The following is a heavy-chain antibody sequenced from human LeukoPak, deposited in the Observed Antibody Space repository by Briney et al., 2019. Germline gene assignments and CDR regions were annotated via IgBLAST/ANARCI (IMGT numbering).Heavy chain of an antibody. V-gene: IGHV3-7*01. CDR1: GFTFSSYW. Sequence: GGSLRLSCAASGFTFSSYWMSWVRQAPGKGLEWVANIKQDGSEKYYVDSVKGRFTISRDNAKNSLYLQMNSLRAEDTAVYYCARDGLSSGWYWDFDYWGQGTLVTVSS. J-gene: IGHJ4*02. CDR3: ARDGLSSGWYWDFDY. D-gene: IGHD6-19*01. CDR2: IKQDGSEK.